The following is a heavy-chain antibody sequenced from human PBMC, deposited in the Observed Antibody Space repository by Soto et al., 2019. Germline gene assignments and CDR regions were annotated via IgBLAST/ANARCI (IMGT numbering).Heavy chain of an antibody. Sequence: PSDTLSLTCTVSGVSINNDDWWAWFRQPPGKGLEWIGEIFYSGSYKYNPSLKTRVIISTDKSKNQFSLNLHSVTAADTAVYYCARRPGGFKSNILSPYYWGQGTLVTVSS. CDR1: GVSINNDDW. J-gene: IGHJ4*02. CDR2: IFYSGSY. D-gene: IGHD3-9*01. CDR3: ARRPGGFKSNILSPYY. V-gene: IGHV4-4*02.